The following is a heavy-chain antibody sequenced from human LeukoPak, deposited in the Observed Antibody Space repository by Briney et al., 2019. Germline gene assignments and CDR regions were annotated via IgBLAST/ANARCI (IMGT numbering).Heavy chain of an antibody. Sequence: GASVKVSCKTSGYTFRSYAISWVRQAPGQGLEWMGGIIPIFGTANYAQKFQGRVTITADESTSTTYMELSSLRSEDTAVYYCARGQTGPFVSYNWFDPWGQGTLVTVSS. D-gene: IGHD1-14*01. CDR1: GYTFRSYA. CDR2: IIPIFGTA. CDR3: ARGQTGPFVSYNWFDP. V-gene: IGHV1-69*13. J-gene: IGHJ5*02.